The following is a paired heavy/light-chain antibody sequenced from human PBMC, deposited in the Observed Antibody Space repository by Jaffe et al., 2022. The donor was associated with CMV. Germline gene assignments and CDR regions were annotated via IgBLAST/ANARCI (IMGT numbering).Heavy chain of an antibody. Sequence: QLQLQESGPGLVKPSETLSLTCTVSGGSISSSSYYWGWIRQPPGKGLEWIGSIYYSGSTYYNPSLKSRVTISVDTSKNQFSLKLSSVTAADTAVYYCAGSITIFGVVTEPYYMDVWGKGTTVTVSS. V-gene: IGHV4-39*01. J-gene: IGHJ6*03. CDR2: IYYSGST. CDR1: GGSISSSSYY. CDR3: AGSITIFGVVTEPYYMDV. D-gene: IGHD3-3*01.
Light chain of an antibody. J-gene: IGLJ2*01. V-gene: IGLV3-25*03. CDR2: KDS. CDR3: QSADSSVV. CDR1: ALPKQY. Sequence: SYELTQPPSVSVSPGQTARITCSGDALPKQYAYWYQQKPGQAPVLVIYKDSERPSGIPERFSGSSSGTTVTLTISGVQAEDEADYYCQSADSSVVFGGGTKLTVL.